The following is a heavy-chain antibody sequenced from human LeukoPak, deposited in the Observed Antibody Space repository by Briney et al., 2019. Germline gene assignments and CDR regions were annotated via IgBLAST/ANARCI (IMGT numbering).Heavy chain of an antibody. D-gene: IGHD3-9*01. CDR1: GFTFSSYG. J-gene: IGHJ3*02. V-gene: IGHV3-33*06. Sequence: PGRSLRLSCAASGFTFSSYGMHWVRRAPGKGLEWVAVIWYDGSNKYYADSVKGRFTISRNNSKNTLYLQMNSLRAEDTAVYYCAKDTDWAFDIWGQGTMVTVSS. CDR2: IWYDGSNK. CDR3: AKDTDWAFDI.